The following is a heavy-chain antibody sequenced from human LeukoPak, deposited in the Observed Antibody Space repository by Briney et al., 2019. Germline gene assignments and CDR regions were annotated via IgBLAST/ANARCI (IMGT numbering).Heavy chain of an antibody. CDR3: ARLGRWELPDY. J-gene: IGHJ4*02. Sequence: SETLSLTCTVSGGSISSSSYYWGWIRQPPGKGLEWIGSIYYSGSTYYNPSLKSRVTISVDTSKNQFSLKLSSVTAADTAVYYCARLGRWELPDYWGQGTLVTVSS. D-gene: IGHD1-26*01. CDR2: IYYSGST. V-gene: IGHV4-39*01. CDR1: GGSISSSSYY.